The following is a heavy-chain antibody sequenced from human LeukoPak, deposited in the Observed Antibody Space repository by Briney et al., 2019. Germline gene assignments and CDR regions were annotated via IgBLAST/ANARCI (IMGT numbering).Heavy chain of an antibody. V-gene: IGHV4-4*02. CDR3: ARDLGSSWFEPLDY. Sequence: GSLRLSCAASGFTVSSSYMSWVRQPPGKGLEWIGEVYHSGSTNYNSFLKSRVTISVDKSKNQFSLKLTSATAADTAVYYCARDLGSSWFEPLDYWGQGVLVIVSS. D-gene: IGHD6-13*01. J-gene: IGHJ4*02. CDR2: VYHSGST. CDR1: GFTVSSSYM.